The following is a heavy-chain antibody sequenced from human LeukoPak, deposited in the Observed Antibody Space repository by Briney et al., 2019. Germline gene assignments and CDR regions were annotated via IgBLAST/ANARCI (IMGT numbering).Heavy chain of an antibody. D-gene: IGHD1-26*01. CDR2: INPNSGGT. V-gene: IGHV1-2*02. CDR1: GYTFTGYY. Sequence: ASVKVSCKASGYTFTGYYMHWVRQAPGQGLEWMGWINPNSGGTNYAQKFQGRVTMTRVTSISTAYMELSRLRSDDTAVYYCARDWGRRGIVGSFIDYWGQGTLVTVSS. J-gene: IGHJ4*02. CDR3: ARDWGRRGIVGSFIDY.